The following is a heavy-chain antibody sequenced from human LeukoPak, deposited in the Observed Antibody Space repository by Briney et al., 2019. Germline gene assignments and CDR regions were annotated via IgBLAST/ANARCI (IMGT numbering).Heavy chain of an antibody. CDR2: ICRSSSYI. Sequence: GGSLRLSCAASGFAFSSYSMNWVRQAPGKGVEWVSSICRSSSYIYYADSVKGRFTISRDNAKNSLYLQMTSLRAEDTAVYYCARDRVFGVVIGGYAFDIWGQGTMVTVSS. J-gene: IGHJ3*02. D-gene: IGHD3-3*01. CDR3: ARDRVFGVVIGGYAFDI. CDR1: GFAFSSYS. V-gene: IGHV3-21*01.